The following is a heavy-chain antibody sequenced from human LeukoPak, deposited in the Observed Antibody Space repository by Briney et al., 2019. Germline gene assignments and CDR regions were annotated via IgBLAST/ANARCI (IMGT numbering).Heavy chain of an antibody. V-gene: IGHV3-7*01. CDR2: MREDGTEI. D-gene: IGHD1-26*01. Sequence: GGSLRLSCTASGFPFNVQTISWVRQAPGKGQDRVASMREDGTEIHYVDSVKGRFTISRDNFKKSVYLQMNSLRDEDTAVYYCVRGGATGGRFENWGQGTLVTVSS. J-gene: IGHJ4*02. CDR3: VRGGATGGRFEN. CDR1: GFPFNVQT.